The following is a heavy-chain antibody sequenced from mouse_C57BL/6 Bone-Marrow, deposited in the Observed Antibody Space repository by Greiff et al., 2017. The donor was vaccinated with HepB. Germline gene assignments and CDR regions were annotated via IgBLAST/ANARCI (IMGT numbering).Heavy chain of an antibody. Sequence: QVQLQQSGSELRSPGSSVKLSCKDFDSEVFPIAYMRWVRQKPGHGVEWIGGILPSIGSTIYGEKFEDKATLDADTLSNTAYLELNSLTSEDSAIYYCARTYGSSYDYAMDYWGRGTSVTVSS. CDR3: ARTYGSSYDYAMDY. CDR2: ILPSIGST. D-gene: IGHD1-1*01. CDR1: DSEVFPIAY. J-gene: IGHJ4*01. V-gene: IGHV15-2*01.